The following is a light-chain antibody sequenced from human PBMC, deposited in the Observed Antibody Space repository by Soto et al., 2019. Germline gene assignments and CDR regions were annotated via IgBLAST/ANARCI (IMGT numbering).Light chain of an antibody. CDR2: DVS. CDR3: QHRVNGPT. J-gene: IGKJ4*01. Sequence: EIVLTQSPATLSLSLGERATLSCRARESVSSYLGWYQQKPGQAPRLLMSDVSRRATGVPARFSGSGSGTDFTLTISSLEPEDVAVYYCQHRVNGPTFGVGTKVEIK. V-gene: IGKV3-11*01. CDR1: ESVSSY.